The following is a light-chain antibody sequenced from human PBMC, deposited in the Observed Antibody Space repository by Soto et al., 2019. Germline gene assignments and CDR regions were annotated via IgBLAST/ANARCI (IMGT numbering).Light chain of an antibody. J-gene: IGKJ5*01. Sequence: DIQLTQSPSFLSESVGDRVTITCRASQVISSYLAWYQQKPGSAPKFLIYPASTLQSGVPSRFSGSGSGTEFSLTISSLQPEDFATYFCQQVNSYPITFGQGTRLEIK. CDR1: QVISSY. V-gene: IGKV1-9*01. CDR2: PAS. CDR3: QQVNSYPIT.